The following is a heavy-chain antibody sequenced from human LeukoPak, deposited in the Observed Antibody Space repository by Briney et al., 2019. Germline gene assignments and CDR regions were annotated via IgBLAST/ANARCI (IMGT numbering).Heavy chain of an antibody. V-gene: IGHV3-21*01. J-gene: IGHJ4*02. CDR3: ARDQWLRCPFDY. CDR2: ISSSSSYI. CDR1: GFTFSSYS. Sequence: GGSLRLSCAASGFTFSSYSMNWVRQAPGKGLEWVSSISSSSSYINYADSVKGRFTISRDNAKNSLYLQMNSLRAEDTAVYYCARDQWLRCPFDYWGQGTLVTVSS. D-gene: IGHD3-22*01.